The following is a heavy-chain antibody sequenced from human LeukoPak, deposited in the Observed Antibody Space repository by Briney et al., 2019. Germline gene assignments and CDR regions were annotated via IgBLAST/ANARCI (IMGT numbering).Heavy chain of an antibody. CDR2: INHSGST. CDR1: GGSFSAYY. CDR3: ARGGTMTEGYYYMDV. V-gene: IGHV4-34*01. Sequence: PSETLSLTCAVYGGSFSAYYWSWIRQPPGKGLEWIGEINHSGSTNYNPSLKSRVTISVDTSKSQFSLKLSSVTASDTAVYYCARGGTMTEGYYYMDVWGKGTTVTVSS. D-gene: IGHD3-22*01. J-gene: IGHJ6*03.